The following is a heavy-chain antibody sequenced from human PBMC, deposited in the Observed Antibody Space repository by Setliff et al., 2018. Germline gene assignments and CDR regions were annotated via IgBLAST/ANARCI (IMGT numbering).Heavy chain of an antibody. Sequence: SETLSLTCTVSGGSIRSANYYWGGLRQPPGQGLEWLGNIYYTGSTYYNAALKSRVTMSVDTSNNQFALSLSSVTAADTAVYYCARRMGGDWFEPWGQGTLVTVSS. J-gene: IGHJ5*02. CDR1: GGSIRSANYY. CDR3: ARRMGGDWFEP. CDR2: IYYTGST. V-gene: IGHV4-39*01. D-gene: IGHD3-10*01.